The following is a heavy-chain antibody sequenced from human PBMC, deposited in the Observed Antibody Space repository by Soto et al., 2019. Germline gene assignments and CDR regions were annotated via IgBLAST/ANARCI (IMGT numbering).Heavy chain of an antibody. J-gene: IGHJ5*02. V-gene: IGHV3-11*01. CDR2: ISSSGRTI. Sequence: LRLSCAASGFTFSNYYMSWIRQAPGKGLEWVSYISSSGRTIYYADSVKGRFTISRDNAKNSLYLQMNSLRAEDTAVYYCACGPYCSSTSCYLEPDNWFETWGQETLVTVSS. CDR1: GFTFSNYY. CDR3: ACGPYCSSTSCYLEPDNWFET. D-gene: IGHD2-2*01.